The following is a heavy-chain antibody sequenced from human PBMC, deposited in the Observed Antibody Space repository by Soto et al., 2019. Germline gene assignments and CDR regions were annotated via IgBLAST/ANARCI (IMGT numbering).Heavy chain of an antibody. V-gene: IGHV3-30*03. CDR1: GFTFSLYA. J-gene: IGHJ4*01. Sequence: QVQLVESGGGVVQPGRSLRLSCRASGFTFSLYAMHWVRQAPGKGLEWLSVISKDGSNTYYADSVKGRFTVSRDNSEKTMYLQMNSLRPADTAVYYCAGTTVTTVGYFDYWGHGTLVIVSS. CDR3: AGTTVTTVGYFDY. CDR2: ISKDGSNT. D-gene: IGHD4-17*01.